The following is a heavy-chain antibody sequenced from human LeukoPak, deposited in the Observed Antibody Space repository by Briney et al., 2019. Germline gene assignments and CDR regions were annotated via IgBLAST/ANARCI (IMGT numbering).Heavy chain of an antibody. CDR2: INHSGST. Sequence: SETLSLTCAVYGGSFSGYYWSWIRQPPGKGLEWIGEINHSGSTNYNPSLKSRVTISVDTSKNQFSLKLSSVTAADTAVYYCARGYYGSGSYLMDVWGQGTTVTVSS. D-gene: IGHD3-10*01. CDR3: ARGYYGSGSYLMDV. CDR1: GGSFSGYY. V-gene: IGHV4-34*01. J-gene: IGHJ6*02.